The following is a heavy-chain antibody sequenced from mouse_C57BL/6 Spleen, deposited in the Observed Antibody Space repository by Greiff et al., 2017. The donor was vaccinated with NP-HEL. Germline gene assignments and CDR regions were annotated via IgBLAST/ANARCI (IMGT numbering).Heavy chain of an antibody. J-gene: IGHJ3*01. D-gene: IGHD1-1*01. CDR1: GFTFSDYG. CDR2: ISSGSSTI. CDR3: ARSLYYYGSIFAY. Sequence: EVMLVESGGGLVKPGGSLKLSCAASGFTFSDYGMHWVRQAPEKGLEWVAYISSGSSTIYYADTVKGRFTISRDNAKNTLFLQMTSLRSEDTAMYYCARSLYYYGSIFAYWGQGTLVTVSA. V-gene: IGHV5-17*01.